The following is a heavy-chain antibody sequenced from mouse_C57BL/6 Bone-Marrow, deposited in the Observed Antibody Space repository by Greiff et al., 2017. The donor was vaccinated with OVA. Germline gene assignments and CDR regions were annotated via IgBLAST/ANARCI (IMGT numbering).Heavy chain of an antibody. CDR2: IDPEDGET. V-gene: IGHV14-2*01. J-gene: IGHJ4*01. Sequence: EVQLQQSGAELVKPGASVKLSCTASGFNIKDYYMHWVKQRPEQGLEWIGRIDPEDGETKYAPNFQGQATITADTTSNTAYLKISRLTSEDTAVFYCARSGDYWGQGTSVTVSS. D-gene: IGHD1-3*01. CDR1: GFNIKDYY. CDR3: ARSGDY.